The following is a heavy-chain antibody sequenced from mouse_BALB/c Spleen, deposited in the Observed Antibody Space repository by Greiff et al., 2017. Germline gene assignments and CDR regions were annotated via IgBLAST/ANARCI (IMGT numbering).Heavy chain of an antibody. Sequence: EVQLQQSGPELVKPGASVKISCKASGYTFTDYNMHWVKQSHGKSLEWIGYIYPYNGGTGYNQKFKSKATLTVDNSSSTAYMELRSLTSEDSAVYYCARDSSGYDAMDYWGQGTSVTVSS. V-gene: IGHV1S29*02. D-gene: IGHD3-2*01. J-gene: IGHJ4*01. CDR2: IYPYNGGT. CDR3: ARDSSGYDAMDY. CDR1: GYTFTDYN.